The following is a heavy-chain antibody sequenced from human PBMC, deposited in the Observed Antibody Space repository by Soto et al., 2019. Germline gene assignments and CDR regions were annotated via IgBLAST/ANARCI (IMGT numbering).Heavy chain of an antibody. V-gene: IGHV3-23*01. J-gene: IGHJ4*02. CDR3: AKISLAACGNGYDSCFDY. Sequence: GWSLRLSCAASGFTFSSYAMSWVRQAPGKGLEWVSAISGSGGSTYYADSVKGRFTISRDNSKNTLYLQMNSLRAEDTAVYYCAKISLAACGNGYDSCFDYWGQGTMVTVYS. D-gene: IGHD5-12*01. CDR2: ISGSGGST. CDR1: GFTFSSYA.